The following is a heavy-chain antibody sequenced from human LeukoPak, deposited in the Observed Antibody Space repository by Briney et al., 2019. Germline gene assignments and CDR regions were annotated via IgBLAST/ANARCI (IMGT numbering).Heavy chain of an antibody. Sequence: PGGSLRLSCAASGFTYNNYYMSWVRQAPGKGLEWVANINQDGSRRYYMDSVKGRFTISRDNAKKSVYLQMDSLRAEDTAVYYCARSLWPEDLWGRGTLVTVSS. V-gene: IGHV3-7*01. CDR3: ARSLWPEDL. J-gene: IGHJ5*02. CDR1: GFTYNNYY. CDR2: INQDGSRR. D-gene: IGHD2/OR15-2a*01.